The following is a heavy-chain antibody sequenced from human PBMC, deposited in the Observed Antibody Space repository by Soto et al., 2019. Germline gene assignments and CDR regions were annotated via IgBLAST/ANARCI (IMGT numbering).Heavy chain of an antibody. CDR3: ASQGGYSYGYYYYFDY. Sequence: SETLSLTCTVSGGSISSSSYYWGWIRQPPGKGLEWIGSIYYSGSTYYNPSLKSRVTISVDTSKNQFSLKLSSVTAADTAVYYCASQGGYSYGYYYYFDYWGQGTLVTVSS. CDR2: IYYSGST. D-gene: IGHD5-18*01. J-gene: IGHJ4*02. CDR1: GGSISSSSYY. V-gene: IGHV4-39*01.